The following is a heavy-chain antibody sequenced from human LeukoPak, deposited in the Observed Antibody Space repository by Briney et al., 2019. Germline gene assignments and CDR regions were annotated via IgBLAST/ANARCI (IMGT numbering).Heavy chain of an antibody. V-gene: IGHV4-34*01. J-gene: IGHJ4*02. CDR1: GGSISSYS. CDR2: INHSGST. Sequence: SETLSLTCTVSGGSISSYSWSWIRQPPGKGLEWIGEINHSGSTNYKPSLKSRVMISVDTSKNQISLKLRSVTAADTAIYYCARVSSRRLPPTYSYDRRNYFDYWGQGTLVTVSS. D-gene: IGHD3-22*01. CDR3: ARVSSRRLPPTYSYDRRNYFDY.